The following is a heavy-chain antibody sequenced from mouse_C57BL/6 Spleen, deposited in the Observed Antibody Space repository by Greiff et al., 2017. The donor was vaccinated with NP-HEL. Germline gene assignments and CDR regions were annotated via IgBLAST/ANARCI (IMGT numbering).Heavy chain of an antibody. CDR1: GFTFSSYA. CDR2: ISSGGDYI. D-gene: IGHD1-1*01. Sequence: EVKLEESGEGLVKPGGSLKLSCAASGFTFSSYAMSWVRQTPEKRLEWVAYISSGGDYIYYADTVKGRFTISRDNARNTLYLQMSSLKSEDTAMYYCTRVPYYYGSRYGYFDVWGTGTTVTVSS. V-gene: IGHV5-9-1*02. CDR3: TRVPYYYGSRYGYFDV. J-gene: IGHJ1*03.